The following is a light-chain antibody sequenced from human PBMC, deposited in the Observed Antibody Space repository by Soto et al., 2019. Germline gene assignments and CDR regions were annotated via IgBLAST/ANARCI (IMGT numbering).Light chain of an antibody. CDR1: RGISSG. V-gene: IGKV1-12*01. CDR3: QQAYGFPPFT. J-gene: IGKJ2*01. Sequence: DIQMTQSPSSVSASVGDRVTFTCRASRGISSGLAWYQQRPGKAPRLLIYDATTLQIGVPSRFSGSGSGTDFTLTISSLQPEDFAVYYCQQAYGFPPFTFGQGTKVEIK. CDR2: DAT.